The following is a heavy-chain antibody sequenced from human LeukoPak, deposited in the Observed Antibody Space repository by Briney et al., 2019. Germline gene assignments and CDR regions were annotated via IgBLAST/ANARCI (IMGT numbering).Heavy chain of an antibody. CDR2: VYRSGNT. Sequence: SETLSLTCTLSGGSIRQYYWSWIRQPPGKGPEWIGYVYRSGNTNYNPSLKSRVPTSVDTSKNHFSLNLTSVTAADTAVYYCARVKDFAYSFFDLWGRGTLVTVSS. CDR1: GGSIRQYY. J-gene: IGHJ2*01. V-gene: IGHV4-59*01. CDR3: ARVKDFAYSFFDL.